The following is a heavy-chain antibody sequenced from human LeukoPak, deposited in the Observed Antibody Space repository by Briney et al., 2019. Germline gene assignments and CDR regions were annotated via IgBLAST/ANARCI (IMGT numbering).Heavy chain of an antibody. CDR3: ARVISVRAGSNYFYYMDV. CDR2: VSGKSRAI. J-gene: IGHJ6*03. V-gene: IGHV3-48*04. Sequence: GSLRLSCAASGFTFSDYGINWVRQAPGKGLEWLSFVSGKSRAIYYADSVKGRFTISRDNAKESVYLHMSSLRAEDTAVYYCARVISVRAGSNYFYYMDVWGKGTTVTVSS. CDR1: GFTFSDYG. D-gene: IGHD4-11*01.